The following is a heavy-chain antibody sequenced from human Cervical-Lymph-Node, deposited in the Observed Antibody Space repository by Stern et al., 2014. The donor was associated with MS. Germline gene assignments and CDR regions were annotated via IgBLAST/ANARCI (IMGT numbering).Heavy chain of an antibody. J-gene: IGHJ5*02. Sequence: VQLVQSGAEVKKPGASVKVSCKASGDTFNSYYMHWGRQAPGQGLEWTGMINPSGVTTSYAQKFPGRATMPRDTSTSTVCMELSSLRSVDTAVYYCARDRSAAAATRWFDPWGQGTLVTVSS. CDR2: INPSGVTT. D-gene: IGHD6-13*01. CDR1: GDTFNSYY. CDR3: ARDRSAAAATRWFDP. V-gene: IGHV1-46*02.